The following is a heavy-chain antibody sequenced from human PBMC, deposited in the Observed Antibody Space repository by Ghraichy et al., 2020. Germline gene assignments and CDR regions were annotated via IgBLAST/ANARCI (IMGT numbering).Heavy chain of an antibody. CDR3: ARGVNINSSGRFDP. J-gene: IGHJ5*02. V-gene: IGHV3-48*02. Sequence: LSLTCAASGFTFSSYSMNWVRQAPGKGLEWVSYISSSSSAIYYADSVKGRFTISRDNAKNSLYLQMSSLRDEDTAVYYCARGVNINSSGRFDPWGQGSLVTVSS. CDR1: GFTFSSYS. CDR2: ISSSSSAI. D-gene: IGHD6-6*01.